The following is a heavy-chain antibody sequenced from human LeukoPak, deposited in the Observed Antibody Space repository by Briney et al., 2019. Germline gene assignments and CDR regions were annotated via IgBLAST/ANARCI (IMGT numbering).Heavy chain of an antibody. CDR3: AGGYYYYYYGMDV. Sequence: SETLSLTCTVSGGSISSSSYYWGWIRQPPGKGLEWIGSIYYSGSTYNNPSLKSRVTISVDTSKNQFSLKLSSVTAADTAVYYCAGGYYYYYYGMDVWGQGTTVTVSS. CDR2: IYYSGST. V-gene: IGHV4-39*01. D-gene: IGHD2-15*01. J-gene: IGHJ6*02. CDR1: GGSISSSSYY.